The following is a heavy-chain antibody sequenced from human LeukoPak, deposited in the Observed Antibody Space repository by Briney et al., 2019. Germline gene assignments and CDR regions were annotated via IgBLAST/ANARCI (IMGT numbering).Heavy chain of an antibody. CDR3: ARSPYTSGWYGVGY. J-gene: IGHJ4*02. Sequence: GGSLRLSCAASGFTFSSYWMSWVRRAPGKGLEWVANIKQDGSEKYYVDSVKGRFTISRDNAKNSLCLQLNSLRAEDTAVYYCARSPYTSGWYGVGYWGQGTLVTVSS. D-gene: IGHD6-19*01. CDR2: IKQDGSEK. CDR1: GFTFSSYW. V-gene: IGHV3-7*01.